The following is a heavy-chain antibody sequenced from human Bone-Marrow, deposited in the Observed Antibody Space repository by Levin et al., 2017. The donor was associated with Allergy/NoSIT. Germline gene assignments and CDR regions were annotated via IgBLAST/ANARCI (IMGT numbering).Heavy chain of an antibody. CDR3: AKTGSGWFVDS. J-gene: IGHJ4*02. Sequence: AGGSLRLSCAASGFTFSSYAMGWVRQAPGKGLEWVSLIRYNGDRTFYSDSVEGRFTISRDNSKNTLYLQMNSLRAEDTALYYCAKTGSGWFVDSWGQGALVTVSS. V-gene: IGHV3-23*01. CDR2: IRYNGDRT. CDR1: GFTFSSYA. D-gene: IGHD6-19*01.